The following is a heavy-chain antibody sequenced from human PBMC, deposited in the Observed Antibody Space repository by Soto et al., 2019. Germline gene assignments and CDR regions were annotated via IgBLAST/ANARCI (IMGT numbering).Heavy chain of an antibody. D-gene: IGHD2-2*01. CDR1: GGSISSYY. CDR2: VYYSGSS. Sequence: SETLSLTCTVSGGSISSYYWSWIRQPPGKGLEWIANVYYSGSSYYNPSLKSRLTISVDTTKNQFSLQLKSMTAADTAVYYCAKLSCTSSTCYFPGWFDPWGQGTLVTVSS. V-gene: IGHV4-59*06. J-gene: IGHJ5*02. CDR3: AKLSCTSSTCYFPGWFDP.